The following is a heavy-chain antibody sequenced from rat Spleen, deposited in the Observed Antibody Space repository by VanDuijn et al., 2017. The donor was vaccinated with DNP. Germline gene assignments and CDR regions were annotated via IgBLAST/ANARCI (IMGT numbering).Heavy chain of an antibody. V-gene: IGHV2-77*01. CDR1: GFSVTSYG. CDR2: IWGDGIT. D-gene: IGHD3-1*01. Sequence: QVQMKETGPGLVQTTQTLSVTCTVSGFSVTSYGVHWVRQAPGKGLEWMGMIWGDGITNYNSALKSRLSISRDTSKSQVFLTVSSLQTDDTAVYYCADALKMAWGQGVMVTVSS. J-gene: IGHJ2*01. CDR3: ADALKMA.